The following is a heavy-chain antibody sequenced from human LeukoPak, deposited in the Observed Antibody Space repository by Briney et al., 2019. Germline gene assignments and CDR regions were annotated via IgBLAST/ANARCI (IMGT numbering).Heavy chain of an antibody. CDR2: INHSGST. V-gene: IGHV4-34*01. J-gene: IGHJ4*02. Sequence: SETLSLTCAVYGGSFSGYYWSWIRQPPGTGLEWIGEINHSGSTNYNPSLTSRGTISVDTSKNQFSLKLSSVTAADTAVYYCARGAVARPFDFWGQGTLVTVSS. CDR3: ARGAVARPFDF. CDR1: GGSFSGYY.